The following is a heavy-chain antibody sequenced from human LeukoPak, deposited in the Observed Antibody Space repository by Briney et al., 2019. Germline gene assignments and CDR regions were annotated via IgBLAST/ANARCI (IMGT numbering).Heavy chain of an antibody. Sequence: SETLSLPCTVSGVSTSSSDYYCGWIRQPPGKGLEWIGRIYYSGRTYYNPPLKSRVSISEDTSKKQFSLKLSSVTAADAAGYYCARHRSAINRYGPYDAFDIWGQGTMVTVSS. V-gene: IGHV4-39*01. CDR3: ARHRSAINRYGPYDAFDI. CDR1: GVSTSSSDYY. J-gene: IGHJ3*02. D-gene: IGHD5-18*01. CDR2: IYYSGRT.